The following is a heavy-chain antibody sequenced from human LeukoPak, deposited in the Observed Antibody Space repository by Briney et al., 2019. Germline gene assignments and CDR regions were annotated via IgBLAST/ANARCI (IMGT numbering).Heavy chain of an antibody. D-gene: IGHD1-26*01. CDR3: ARVRVDGGSYYRPVGPVRYFDL. J-gene: IGHJ2*01. CDR2: INHSGST. CDR1: GGSFSGYY. Sequence: SETLSLTCAVYGGSFSGYYWSWIRQPPGKELEWIGEINHSGSTNYNPSLKSRVTISVDTSKNQFSLKLSSVTAADTAVYYCARVRVDGGSYYRPVGPVRYFDLWGRGTLVTVSS. V-gene: IGHV4-34*01.